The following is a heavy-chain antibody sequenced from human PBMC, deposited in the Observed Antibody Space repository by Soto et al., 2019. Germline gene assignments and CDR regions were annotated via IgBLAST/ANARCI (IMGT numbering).Heavy chain of an antibody. J-gene: IGHJ4*02. CDR2: IVPNIGTV. V-gene: IGHV1-69*06. CDR1: GCTLTNFINYP. D-gene: IGHD2-8*02. Sequence: QMQLVQSGAEVKKPGSSVKVSCKASGCTLTNFINYPINWVRQAPGQGLEWMGGIVPNIGTVNYAQKFQGRVKIPATKSTGTAYMELSSLRSEDTALYYCARRVTGGFLRYFDNWGQGTLVTVSS. CDR3: ARRVTGGFLRYFDN.